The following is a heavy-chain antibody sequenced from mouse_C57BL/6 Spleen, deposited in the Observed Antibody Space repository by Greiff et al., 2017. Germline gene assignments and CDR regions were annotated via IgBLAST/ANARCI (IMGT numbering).Heavy chain of an antibody. D-gene: IGHD2-3*01. CDR1: GFTFSDYG. Sequence: DVMLVESGGGLVKPGGSLKLSCAASGFTFSDYGMHWVRQAPEKGLEWVAYISSGSSTIYYADTVKGRFTISRDNAKNTLFLQMTSLRSEDTAMYYCARPYDTWFAYWGQGTLVTVSA. J-gene: IGHJ3*01. CDR2: ISSGSSTI. V-gene: IGHV5-17*01. CDR3: ARPYDTWFAY.